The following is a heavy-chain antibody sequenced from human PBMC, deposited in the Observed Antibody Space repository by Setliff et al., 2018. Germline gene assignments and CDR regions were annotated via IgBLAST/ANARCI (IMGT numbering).Heavy chain of an antibody. CDR3: AREAPGYNYNDYFDY. Sequence: GASVKVSCKASGYIFTSYGFSWVRQAPGQGLEWMGWISTYNGKTNYAQKFQGRVTISTDESTTTSYMELSSLRSEDTAVYYCAREAPGYNYNDYFDYWGQGTLVTVSS. J-gene: IGHJ4*02. CDR2: ISTYNGKT. D-gene: IGHD5-12*01. V-gene: IGHV1-18*01. CDR1: GYIFTSYG.